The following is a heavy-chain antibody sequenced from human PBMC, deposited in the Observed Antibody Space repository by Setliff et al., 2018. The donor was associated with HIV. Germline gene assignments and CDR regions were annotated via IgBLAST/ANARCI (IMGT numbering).Heavy chain of an antibody. D-gene: IGHD6-19*01. Sequence: VASVKVSCKASGYTFTSYGISWVRQAPGQGLEWMGWISGYNGNTNYAQKLQGRVTMTTDTSTSTAYMELSSLRSEDTAVYYCATELFIVVAGHTPTFDYWGQGTPVTVSS. J-gene: IGHJ4*02. CDR1: GYTFTSYG. CDR2: ISGYNGNT. CDR3: ATELFIVVAGHTPTFDY. V-gene: IGHV1-18*01.